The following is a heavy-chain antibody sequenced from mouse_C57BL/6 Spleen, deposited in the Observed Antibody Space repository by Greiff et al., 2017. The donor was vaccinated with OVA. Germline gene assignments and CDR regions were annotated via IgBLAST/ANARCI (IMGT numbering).Heavy chain of an antibody. CDR2: IYPGDGDT. J-gene: IGHJ3*01. CDR3: ARRYDGYYEAWFAY. Sequence: VNVVESGAELVKPGASVKISCKASGYAFSSYWMNWVKQRPGKGLEWIGQIYPGDGDTNYNGKFKGKATLTADKSSSTAYMQLSSLTSEDSAVYFCARRYDGYYEAWFAYWGQGTLVTVSA. D-gene: IGHD2-3*01. V-gene: IGHV1-80*01. CDR1: GYAFSSYW.